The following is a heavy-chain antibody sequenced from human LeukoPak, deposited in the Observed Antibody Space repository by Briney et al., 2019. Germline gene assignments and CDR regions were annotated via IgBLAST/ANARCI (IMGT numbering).Heavy chain of an antibody. V-gene: IGHV3-23*01. CDR2: ISGSGGST. CDR3: AKEPIAVADYNWFDP. Sequence: PGGSLRLSCAASGFTFSRYAMSWVRQALENGLEWVSGISGSGGSTYYADSVKGRFTISRDNSKNTVYLQMNSLRADDTAVYYCAKEPIAVADYNWFDPWGQGTLVTVSS. D-gene: IGHD1-26*01. J-gene: IGHJ5*02. CDR1: GFTFSRYA.